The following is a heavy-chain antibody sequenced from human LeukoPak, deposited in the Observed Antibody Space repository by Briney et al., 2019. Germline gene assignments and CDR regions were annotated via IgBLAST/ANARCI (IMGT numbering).Heavy chain of an antibody. CDR1: GGSVSSGSYY. CDR2: IYYSGST. D-gene: IGHD3-22*01. CDR3: ARGQGPSYYDSSGYRNWFDP. Sequence: SETLSLTCTVSGGSVSSGSYYWSWIRQPPGKGLEWIGYIYYSGSTNYNPSLKSRVAISVDTSKNQFSLKLSSVTAADTAVYYCARGQGPSYYDSSGYRNWFDPWGQGTLVTVSS. J-gene: IGHJ5*02. V-gene: IGHV4-61*01.